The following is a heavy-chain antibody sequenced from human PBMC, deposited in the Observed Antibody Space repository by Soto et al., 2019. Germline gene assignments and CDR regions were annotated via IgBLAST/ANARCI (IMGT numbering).Heavy chain of an antibody. CDR3: ARDRGWLRFHYYGMDV. Sequence: SETLSLTCTVSGGSISSGGYYWSWIRQHPGKGLEWIGYIYYSGSTYYNPSLKSRVTISIDTSKNQFSLKLTSVTAADTAVYYCARDRGWLRFHYYGMDVWGQGTTVTVSS. CDR1: GGSISSGGYY. CDR2: IYYSGST. D-gene: IGHD5-12*01. J-gene: IGHJ6*02. V-gene: IGHV4-31*03.